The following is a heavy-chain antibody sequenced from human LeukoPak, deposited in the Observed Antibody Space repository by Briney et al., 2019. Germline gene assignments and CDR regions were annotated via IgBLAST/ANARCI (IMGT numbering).Heavy chain of an antibody. Sequence: PSETLSLTCTVSGGSISSYYWGWIRQPPGKGLEWIGTIYYSGSTYYNPSLKSRVTISVDPSKNQFSLKVTSVTAADTAVYYCAVPSSGSYLYRGQGTLVTVSS. CDR1: GGSISSYY. CDR3: AVPSSGSYLY. D-gene: IGHD1-26*01. J-gene: IGHJ4*02. CDR2: IYYSGST. V-gene: IGHV4-39*01.